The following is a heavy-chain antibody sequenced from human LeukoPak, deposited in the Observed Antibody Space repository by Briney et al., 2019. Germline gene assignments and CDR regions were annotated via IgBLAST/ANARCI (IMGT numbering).Heavy chain of an antibody. CDR1: GFTLSSYW. CDR3: TKDWQGASRNYYYYYMDV. J-gene: IGHJ6*03. D-gene: IGHD1-14*01. V-gene: IGHV3-74*01. CDR2: INSDGSST. Sequence: GGSLRLSCAASGFTLSSYWMHWVRQAPGKGLVWVSRINSDGSSTSYADSVKGRFTISRDNAKNTLYLQMNSLRAEDTAVYYCTKDWQGASRNYYYYYMDVWGKGTTVTVSS.